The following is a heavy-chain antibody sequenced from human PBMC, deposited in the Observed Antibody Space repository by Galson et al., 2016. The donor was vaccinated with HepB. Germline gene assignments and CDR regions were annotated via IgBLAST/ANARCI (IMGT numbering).Heavy chain of an antibody. J-gene: IGHJ4*02. D-gene: IGHD3-22*01. V-gene: IGHV3-30*18. CDR1: GFTFSSYG. Sequence: SLRLSCAASGFTFSSYGMHWVRQTPGKGLEWVAVISYDGSNKYCADSVKSRFTISRDNSKNTLYLQMNSLRAEDTAVYYCAKDGYYYDSSGYYTYYFDYWGQGTLVTVSS. CDR3: AKDGYYYDSSGYYTYYFDY. CDR2: ISYDGSNK.